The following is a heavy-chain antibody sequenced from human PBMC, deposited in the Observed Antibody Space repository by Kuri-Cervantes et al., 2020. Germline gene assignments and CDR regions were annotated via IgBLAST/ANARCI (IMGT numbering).Heavy chain of an antibody. J-gene: IGHJ4*02. CDR3: ARVFSSYYNFWSGQRALDY. Sequence: ASVKVSCKASGYTFTSYAITWVRQAPGQGLEWMGWINPNSGGTNYAQKFRGRVTMTRDTSISTAYMELSRLRSDDTAVYYCARVFSSYYNFWSGQRALDYWGQGTLVTVSS. CDR2: INPNSGGT. D-gene: IGHD3-3*01. CDR1: GYTFTSYA. V-gene: IGHV1-2*02.